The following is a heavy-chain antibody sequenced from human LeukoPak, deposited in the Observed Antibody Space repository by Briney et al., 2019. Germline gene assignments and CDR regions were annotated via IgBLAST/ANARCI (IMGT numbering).Heavy chain of an antibody. Sequence: GGSLRLSCAASGFTFSRYSMNWVRQAPGKGLQWVSYISSSSSTNYYADSVKGRFTISRDNAKNSIYLQMNSLRPEDTAVYYCAAESITIFGVVITWGQGTLVTVSS. CDR1: GFTFSRYS. J-gene: IGHJ5*02. V-gene: IGHV3-48*04. CDR2: ISSSSSTN. D-gene: IGHD3-3*01. CDR3: AAESITIFGVVIT.